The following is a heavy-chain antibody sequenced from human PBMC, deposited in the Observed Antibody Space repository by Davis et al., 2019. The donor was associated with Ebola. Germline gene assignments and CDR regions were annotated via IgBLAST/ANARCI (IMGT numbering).Heavy chain of an antibody. J-gene: IGHJ4*02. D-gene: IGHD1-20*01. Sequence: AASVKVSCKASGGTFSSYTIDWVRQAPGQGLEWMGWMNPKTGNTGYAQKFQGRVTMTRDTSITTAYMELSSLTSEDTAVYYCVRYPPSNWNEFDYWGQGTLVTVSS. CDR1: GGTFSSYT. V-gene: IGHV1-8*02. CDR3: VRYPPSNWNEFDY. CDR2: MNPKTGNT.